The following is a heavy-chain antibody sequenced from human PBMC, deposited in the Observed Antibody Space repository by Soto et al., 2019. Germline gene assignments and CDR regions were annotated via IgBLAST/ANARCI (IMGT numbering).Heavy chain of an antibody. J-gene: IGHJ4*02. D-gene: IGHD5-18*01. CDR2: INSRSSII. CDR3: TREGYSYGEY. Sequence: PGGSLRLSCAASGFTFSLYEMNWVRQAPGKGLEWVSYINSRSSIIYYADSVKGRFTISRDNAKNSLYLQMNSLRAEDTAVYYCTREGYSYGEYWGQGTLVTVSS. CDR1: GFTFSLYE. V-gene: IGHV3-48*03.